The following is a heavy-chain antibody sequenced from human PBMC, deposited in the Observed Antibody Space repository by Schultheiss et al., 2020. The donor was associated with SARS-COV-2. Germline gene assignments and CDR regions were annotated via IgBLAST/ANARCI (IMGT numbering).Heavy chain of an antibody. CDR1: GGTFSSYA. D-gene: IGHD3-22*01. CDR3: ARDRNNYYDSSGYYVPDY. V-gene: IGHV1-69*06. CDR2: IIPIFGTA. Sequence: SVKVSCKASGGTFSSYAISWVRQAPGQGLEWMGGIIPIFGTANYAQKFQGRVTITADKSTSTAYMELRSLRSDDTAVYYCARDRNNYYDSSGYYVPDYWGQGTLVTVSS. J-gene: IGHJ4*02.